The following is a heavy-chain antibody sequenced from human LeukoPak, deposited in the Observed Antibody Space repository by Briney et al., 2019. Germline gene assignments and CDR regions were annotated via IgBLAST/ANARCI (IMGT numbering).Heavy chain of an antibody. D-gene: IGHD3-10*01. J-gene: IGHJ4*02. CDR2: MNPNSGNT. CDR3: ARASSLRRNYYGSGGY. CDR1: GYTFTSYD. Sequence: ASVKVSCKASGYTFTSYDINWVRQATGQGLEWMGWMNPNSGNTGYAQKFQDRVTITRNTSISTAYMELSSLRSEDTAVYYCARASSLRRNYYGSGGYWGQGTLVTVSS. V-gene: IGHV1-8*01.